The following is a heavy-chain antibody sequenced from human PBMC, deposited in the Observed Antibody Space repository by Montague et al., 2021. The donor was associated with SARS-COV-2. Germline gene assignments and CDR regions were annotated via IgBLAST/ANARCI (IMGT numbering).Heavy chain of an antibody. CDR2: IYYSGST. Sequence: SETLSLTCTVSGGSISSYYWSWIRQPPGKGLEWIGYIYYSGSTNYNPSLKSRVTISVGTSKNQFSLKLNSVTAADTAVYYCAREVRGRIVVVIAIPYYYFDYWGQGTLVTVSS. V-gene: IGHV4-59*12. CDR3: AREVRGRIVVVIAIPYYYFDY. CDR1: GGSISSYY. J-gene: IGHJ4*02. D-gene: IGHD2-21*01.